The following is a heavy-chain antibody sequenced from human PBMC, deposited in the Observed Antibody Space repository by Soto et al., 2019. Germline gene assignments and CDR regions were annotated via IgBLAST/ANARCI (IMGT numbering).Heavy chain of an antibody. D-gene: IGHD3-22*01. CDR1: GYTFTSYG. V-gene: IGHV1-69*10. J-gene: IGHJ3*02. CDR2: IIPFLGIA. Sequence: SVKVSCKASGYTFTSYGISWVRQAPGQGLEWMGWIIPFLGIANYAQKFQGRVTITADKSTSTAYMELSSLRSEDTAVYYCARDRLNSAFDIWGQGTMVTVSS. CDR3: ARDRLNSAFDI.